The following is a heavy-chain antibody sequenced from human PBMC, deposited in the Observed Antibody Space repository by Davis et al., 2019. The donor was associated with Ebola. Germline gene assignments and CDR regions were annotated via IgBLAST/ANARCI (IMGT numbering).Heavy chain of an antibody. CDR2: IVVGSGNT. V-gene: IGHV1-58*01. J-gene: IGHJ4*02. D-gene: IGHD6-13*01. CDR3: AGGRSSSWFK. CDR1: GFTFTSSA. Sequence: AASVKVSCKASGFTFTSSAVQWVRQARGQRLEWIGWIVVGSGNTNYAQKFQGRVTMTRNTSISTAYMELSSLRSEDTAVYYCAGGRSSSWFKWGQGTLVTVSS.